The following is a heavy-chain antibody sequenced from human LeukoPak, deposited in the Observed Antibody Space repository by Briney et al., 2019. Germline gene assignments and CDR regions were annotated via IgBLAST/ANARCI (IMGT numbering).Heavy chain of an antibody. CDR2: IYSGGAT. Sequence: TGGSLRLSCAVSEFSVSSNYMNWVRQAPGKGLEWVSVIYSGGATYYAASVRGRFTISRDNSKNMVSLQMTSLGAEDTAVYYCARGRFSGPDDYWGQGTLVTVSS. J-gene: IGHJ4*02. CDR1: EFSVSSNY. V-gene: IGHV3-53*01. CDR3: ARGRFSGPDDY. D-gene: IGHD6-19*01.